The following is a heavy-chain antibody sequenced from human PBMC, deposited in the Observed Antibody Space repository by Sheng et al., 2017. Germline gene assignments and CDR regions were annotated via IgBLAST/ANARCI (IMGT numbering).Heavy chain of an antibody. CDR2: IYYSGTT. Sequence: QVQLQESGPGLVKPSETLSLTCTASGASMSNYYWCWIRQPPGKGLEWIGYIYYSGTTNYNPSLKSRVTMSVDTSKNQFSLKLTSVTAADTAMYYCARMTYGGHAPGHLDHWGQGTLVTVSS. J-gene: IGHJ4*02. V-gene: IGHV4-59*01. CDR3: ARMTYGGHAPGHLDH. D-gene: IGHD5-12*01. CDR1: GASMSNYY.